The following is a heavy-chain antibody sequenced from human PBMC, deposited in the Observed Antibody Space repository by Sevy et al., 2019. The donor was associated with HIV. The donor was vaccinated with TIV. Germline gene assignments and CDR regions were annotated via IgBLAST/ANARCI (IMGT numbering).Heavy chain of an antibody. J-gene: IGHJ3*02. Sequence: SETLSLTCTVSGGSISSYYWSWIRQPPGKGLEWIGYIYYSGSSNYKPSLKSRVTISVDTSKNQFSLKLSSVTAADTAVYYCARGYYDILTGLDAFDIWGQGTMVTVSS. D-gene: IGHD3-9*01. CDR1: GGSISSYY. CDR3: ARGYYDILTGLDAFDI. CDR2: IYYSGSS. V-gene: IGHV4-59*01.